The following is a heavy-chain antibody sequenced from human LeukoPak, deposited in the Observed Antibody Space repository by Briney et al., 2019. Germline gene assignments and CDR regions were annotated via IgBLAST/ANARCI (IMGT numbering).Heavy chain of an antibody. CDR3: AIQWGSGGYDY. Sequence: GESLKISCKGSGYRFTNYWIGWVRQMPGKGLEWMGTIYPDDSDARYSPSFQGQVTISADKSITTAYLQWSSLKASDTAMYYCAIQWGSGGYDYWGQGTLVTVSS. J-gene: IGHJ4*02. D-gene: IGHD1-26*01. CDR1: GYRFTNYW. V-gene: IGHV5-51*01. CDR2: IYPDDSDA.